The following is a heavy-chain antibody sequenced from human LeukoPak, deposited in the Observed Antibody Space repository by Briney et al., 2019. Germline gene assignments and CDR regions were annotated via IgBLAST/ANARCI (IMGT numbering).Heavy chain of an antibody. J-gene: IGHJ4*02. Sequence: PGGSLRLSGAASGFTFGYNAMTWFRQAPGKGRGGFHYIRGSSAKIDYGDAVKGRFTISRDNAKNSLFLQMNSLRVDDTAVYFCARDQSRGQQWMYHLDDWGQGTLVTVS. V-gene: IGHV3-48*01. CDR1: GFTFGYNA. CDR3: ARDQSRGQQWMYHLDD. D-gene: IGHD5-24*01. CDR2: IRGSSAKI.